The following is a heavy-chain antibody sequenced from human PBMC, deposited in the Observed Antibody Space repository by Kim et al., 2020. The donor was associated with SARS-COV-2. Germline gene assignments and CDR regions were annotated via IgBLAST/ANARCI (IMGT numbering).Heavy chain of an antibody. CDR2: GGTT. Sequence: GGTTYYAGSGKGRFTISRDKSKNTVKRQMNSLRVEDTAVYYCARGDTAIDYWGQGTLGTVSS. D-gene: IGHD5-18*01. CDR3: ARGDTAIDY. J-gene: IGHJ4*02. V-gene: IGHV3-53*01.